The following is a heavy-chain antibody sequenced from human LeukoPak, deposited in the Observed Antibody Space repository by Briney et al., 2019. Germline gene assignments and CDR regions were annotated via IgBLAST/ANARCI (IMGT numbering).Heavy chain of an antibody. CDR3: AKMVPNGSLVY. J-gene: IGHJ4*02. D-gene: IGHD1-26*01. CDR1: GFTFSTSV. V-gene: IGHV3-23*01. Sequence: PGGSLRLSCAASGFTFSTSVMSCVRQAPGGGLGWVSSLSAGSTNAYYADSVKGRFTISRDNSKNTLSLRMNSLRAEDTAVYYCAKMVPNGSLVYWGQGTLVIVSS. CDR2: LSAGSTNA.